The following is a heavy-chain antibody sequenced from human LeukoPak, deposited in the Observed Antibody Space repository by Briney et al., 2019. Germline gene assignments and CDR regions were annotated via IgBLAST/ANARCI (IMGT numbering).Heavy chain of an antibody. Sequence: GGSLRLSCAASGFTVNTNYMSWVRQAPGKGLEWVSLIYSGGSTYYTDSVKGRFTISRNKSKNTLYLQINSLRAEDTAVYYCARASSNSWYNYFDFWGQGTLVTVSS. CDR2: IYSGGST. CDR3: ARASSNSWYNYFDF. J-gene: IGHJ4*02. D-gene: IGHD6-13*01. CDR1: GFTVNTNY. V-gene: IGHV3-53*01.